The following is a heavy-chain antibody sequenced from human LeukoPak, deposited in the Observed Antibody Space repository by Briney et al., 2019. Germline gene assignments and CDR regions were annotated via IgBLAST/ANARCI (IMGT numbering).Heavy chain of an antibody. V-gene: IGHV3-9*01. D-gene: IGHD1-1*01. CDR1: GFSFEAYG. Sequence: GGSLRLSCAASGFSFEAYGMYWVRQAPGKGLEWVSGITWNSDDMAYADSVKGRFTISRDNAKNCLYLQMNSLTVEDTALYYCTRVTSWRTGFDYWGQGTLVTVSA. J-gene: IGHJ4*02. CDR2: ITWNSDDM. CDR3: TRVTSWRTGFDY.